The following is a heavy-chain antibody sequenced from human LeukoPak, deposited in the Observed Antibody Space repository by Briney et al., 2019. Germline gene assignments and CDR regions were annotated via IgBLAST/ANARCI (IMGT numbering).Heavy chain of an antibody. V-gene: IGHV4-4*07. CDR2: IYTSGST. Sequence: RASETLSLTCTVSGGSISSYYWSWIRQPAGKGLEWIGRIYTSGSTNYNPSLKSRVTMSVDTSKNQFSLKLSPVTAADTAVYYCARAYGSWYAYYYYMDVWGKGTTVTVSS. CDR1: GGSISSYY. D-gene: IGHD6-13*01. J-gene: IGHJ6*03. CDR3: ARAYGSWYAYYYYMDV.